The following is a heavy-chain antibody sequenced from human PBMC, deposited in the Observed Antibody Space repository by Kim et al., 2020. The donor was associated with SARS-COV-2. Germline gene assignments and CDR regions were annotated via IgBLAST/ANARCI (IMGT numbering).Heavy chain of an antibody. CDR1: DGSITTGSW. D-gene: IGHD6-6*01. J-gene: IGHJ5*02. CDR3: AKLQLSDNMFQGIVNYNWFDP. Sequence: SETLSLTCGVSDGSITTGSWWSWVRQPPGKGLEWIGEISHTGSTNYNPSLKSRVTLSLDTSKNQFSLKLTSVTAADTAVYYCAKLQLSDNMFQGIVNYNWFDPWGQGTRVTVSS. V-gene: IGHV4-4*02. CDR2: ISHTGST.